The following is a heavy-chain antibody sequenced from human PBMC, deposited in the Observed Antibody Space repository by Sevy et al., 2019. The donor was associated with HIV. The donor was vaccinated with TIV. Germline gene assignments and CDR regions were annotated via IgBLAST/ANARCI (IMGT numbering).Heavy chain of an antibody. Sequence: SETLSLTCTVSGGSISSYYWSWIRQPPGKGLEWIGYIYYSGSTNYNPSLKSQVTISVETSKNQFSLKLSSVTAADTAVYYCGRGGGGSAGTIGVSAYYYYMDFWGKGTTVTVSS. CDR2: IYYSGST. V-gene: IGHV4-59*01. CDR1: GGSISSYY. D-gene: IGHD3-3*01. J-gene: IGHJ6*03. CDR3: GRGGGGSAGTIGVSAYYYYMDF.